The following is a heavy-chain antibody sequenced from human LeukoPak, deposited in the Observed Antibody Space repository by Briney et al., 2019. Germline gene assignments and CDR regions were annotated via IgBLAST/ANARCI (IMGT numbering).Heavy chain of an antibody. CDR2: IYYSGST. V-gene: IGHV4-31*03. CDR1: GGSISSGGYY. D-gene: IGHD2-21*02. Sequence: TLSLTCTVSGGSISSGGYYWSWIRQHPGKGLEWIGYIYYSGSTYYNPSLKSRVTISVDTSKNRFSLKLSSVTAADTAVYYCASSDPGSYYYYMDVWGKGTTVTVSS. J-gene: IGHJ6*03. CDR3: ASSDPGSYYYYMDV.